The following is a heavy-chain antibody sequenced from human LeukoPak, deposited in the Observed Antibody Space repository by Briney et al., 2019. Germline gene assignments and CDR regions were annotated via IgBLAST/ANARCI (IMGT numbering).Heavy chain of an antibody. CDR2: INTNTGNP. CDR1: GYTFTSYA. V-gene: IGHV7-4-1*02. Sequence: GASVKVSCKASGYTFTSYAMNWVRQAPGQGLEWMGWINTNTGNPTYAQGFTGRFVFSLDTSVSTAYLQISSLRAEDTAVYYCARSYGDYDSSRFDPWGQGTLVTVSS. J-gene: IGHJ5*02. CDR3: ARSYGDYDSSRFDP. D-gene: IGHD4-17*01.